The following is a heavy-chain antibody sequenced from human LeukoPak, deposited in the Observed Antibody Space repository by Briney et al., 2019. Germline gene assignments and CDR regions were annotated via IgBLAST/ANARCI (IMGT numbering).Heavy chain of an antibody. V-gene: IGHV4-59*01. CDR2: IYYSGST. D-gene: IGHD3-3*01. Sequence: SETLSLTCTVSGGSISSYYWSWIRQPPGKGLEWIGYIYYSGSTNYNPSLKSRVTISVDTSKNQFSLKLSSVTAADTAVYYCARVGSDYDFWSGSFLPFDYWGQGTLVTVSS. CDR3: ARVGSDYDFWSGSFLPFDY. J-gene: IGHJ4*02. CDR1: GGSISSYY.